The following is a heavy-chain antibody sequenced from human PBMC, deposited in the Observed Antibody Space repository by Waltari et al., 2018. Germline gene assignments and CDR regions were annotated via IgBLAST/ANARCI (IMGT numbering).Heavy chain of an antibody. V-gene: IGHV1-69*15. D-gene: IGHD2-15*01. CDR2: IIPIFGTA. CDR3: AIQGYCSGGSCNQYYYYGMDV. CDR1: GGTFSSYA. J-gene: IGHJ6*02. Sequence: HVQLVQSGAEVTKPASSVKVSCKASGGTFSSYAILWVRQAPGQDLDWVGRIIPIFGTADYAPRFQGRVTITADVSPSTAYMELSSMGSEDTAVYYCAIQGYCSGGSCNQYYYYGMDVWGQGTTVTVSS.